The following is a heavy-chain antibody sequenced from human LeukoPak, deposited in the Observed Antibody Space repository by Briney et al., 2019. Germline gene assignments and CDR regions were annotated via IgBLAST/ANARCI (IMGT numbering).Heavy chain of an antibody. CDR2: VHYNGES. V-gene: IGHV4-59*11. CDR3: ARGSTGAWNA. CDR1: GASITNHY. D-gene: IGHD1-1*01. Sequence: SETLSLTCTVYGASITNHYWSWIRQSPGKGLEWIGYVHYNGESNYNPSLKSRVTMSVDTSKSQLSLQMKSVSAADTAIYFCARGSTGAWNAWGQGTLVTVSS. J-gene: IGHJ1*01.